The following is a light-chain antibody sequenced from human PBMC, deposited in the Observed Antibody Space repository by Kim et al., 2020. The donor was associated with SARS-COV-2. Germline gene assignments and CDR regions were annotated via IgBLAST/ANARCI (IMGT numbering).Light chain of an antibody. CDR3: QAWDSSAHV. J-gene: IGLJ1*01. CDR2: EDN. Sequence: SYELTQPPSVSVSPGQTTSITCSGDQLGNKYAAWYQQKPGQSPVFVIYEDNKRPSGIPERFSGSNSGDTATLTIRGTQAMDEAYYYCQAWDSSAHVFGTGTKVTVL. V-gene: IGLV3-1*01. CDR1: QLGNKY.